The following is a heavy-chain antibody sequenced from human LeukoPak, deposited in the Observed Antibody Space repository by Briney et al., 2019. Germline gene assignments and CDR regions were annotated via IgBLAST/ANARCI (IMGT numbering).Heavy chain of an antibody. J-gene: IGHJ4*02. CDR1: GGSFSGYY. Sequence: SETLSLTCAVYGGSFSGYYWSWIRQPPGKGLEWIGEINHSGSTSYNPSLKSRVTISVDTSKNRFSLKLSSVTAADTAVYYCARGYVLDSSGYYPYYRGQGTLATVSS. V-gene: IGHV4-34*01. CDR2: INHSGST. CDR3: ARGYVLDSSGYYPYY. D-gene: IGHD3-22*01.